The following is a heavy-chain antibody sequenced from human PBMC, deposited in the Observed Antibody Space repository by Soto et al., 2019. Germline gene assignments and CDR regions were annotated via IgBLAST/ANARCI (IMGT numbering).Heavy chain of an antibody. Sequence: PSQTLSVTCTVAGDSISSYYWSWIQQPPGKGLEWIGYIYYSGSTNYNPSLKSRVTISVDTSKNQFSLKLSSVTAADTAVYYCARQQWLVRDWFDPWGQGTLVTVSS. V-gene: IGHV4-59*08. CDR2: IYYSGST. D-gene: IGHD6-19*01. CDR1: GDSISSYY. CDR3: ARQQWLVRDWFDP. J-gene: IGHJ5*02.